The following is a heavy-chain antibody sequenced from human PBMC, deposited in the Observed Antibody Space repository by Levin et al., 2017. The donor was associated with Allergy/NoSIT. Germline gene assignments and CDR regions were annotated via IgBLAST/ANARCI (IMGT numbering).Heavy chain of an antibody. V-gene: IGHV4-39*01. D-gene: IGHD5-12*01. CDR2: IYYSGST. J-gene: IGHJ4*02. Sequence: SETLSLTCTVSGGSISSSSYYWGWIRQPPGKGLEWIGSIYYSGSTYYNPSLKSRVTISVDTSKNQFSLKLSSVTAADTAVYYCARRVVATIDYFDYWGQGTLVTVSS. CDR3: ARRVVATIDYFDY. CDR1: GGSISSSSYY.